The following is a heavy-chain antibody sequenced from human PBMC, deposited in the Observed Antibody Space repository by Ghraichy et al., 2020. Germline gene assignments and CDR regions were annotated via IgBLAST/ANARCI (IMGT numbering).Heavy chain of an antibody. CDR2: ISSSSSTI. V-gene: IGHV3-48*02. D-gene: IGHD5-12*01. CDR3: ARDAPSGVDIVATSSFDY. CDR1: GFTVSSNY. Sequence: GGSLRLSCAASGFTVSSNYISWVRQAPGKGLEWVSYISSSSSTIYYADSVKGRFTISRDNAKNSLYLQMNSLRDEDTAVYYCARDAPSGVDIVATSSFDYWGQGTLVTVSS. J-gene: IGHJ4*02.